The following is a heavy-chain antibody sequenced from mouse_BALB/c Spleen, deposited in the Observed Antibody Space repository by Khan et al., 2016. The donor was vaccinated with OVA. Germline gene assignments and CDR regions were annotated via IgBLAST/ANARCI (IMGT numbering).Heavy chain of an antibody. CDR1: GFTFSDYY. V-gene: IGHV5-4*02. CDR2: ISDGGTST. CDR3: LRAGYGAFAY. D-gene: IGHD1-1*02. Sequence: EVELVESGGGLVKPGGSLKLSCAASGFTFSDYYMYWVRQTPEKRLEWVATISDGGTSTYYPNSVKGRFTISRDNAKNSLYLQMSSLKSDDTAIFFCLRAGYGAFAYWGQGTLVTVSA. J-gene: IGHJ3*01.